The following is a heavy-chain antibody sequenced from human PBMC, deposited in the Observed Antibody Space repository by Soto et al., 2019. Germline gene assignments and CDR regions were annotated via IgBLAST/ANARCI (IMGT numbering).Heavy chain of an antibody. CDR2: ISSSGSTI. CDR1: GFTFSDYY. D-gene: IGHD4-17*01. CDR3: ASTPGKHDYGDQRGVLFDY. Sequence: QVQLVESGGGLVKPGGSLRLSCAASGFTFSDYYMSWIRQAPGKGLEWVSYISSSGSTIYYADSVKGRFTISRDNAKKSLYLQMNSLRAEDTAVYYCASTPGKHDYGDQRGVLFDYWGQGTLVTVSS. V-gene: IGHV3-11*01. J-gene: IGHJ4*02.